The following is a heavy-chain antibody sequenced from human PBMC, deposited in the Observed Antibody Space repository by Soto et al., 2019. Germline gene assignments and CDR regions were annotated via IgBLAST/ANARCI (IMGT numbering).Heavy chain of an antibody. V-gene: IGHV4-39*01. CDR3: ARPGGMDG. D-gene: IGHD2-15*01. Sequence: SETLSLTCTVSGGSISSSSYYWGWIRQPPGKGLEWIGSIYYSGSTYYNPSLKSRVTISVDTSKNQFSLKLSPVTAADTAVYYCARPGGMDGWGKGTTVTVAS. CDR2: IYYSGST. J-gene: IGHJ6*03. CDR1: GGSISSSSYY.